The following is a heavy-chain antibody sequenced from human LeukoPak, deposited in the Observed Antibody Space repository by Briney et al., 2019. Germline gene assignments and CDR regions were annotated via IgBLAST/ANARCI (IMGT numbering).Heavy chain of an antibody. J-gene: IGHJ4*02. D-gene: IGHD6-19*01. Sequence: GGSLRLSCAASGFAFSSYGMHWVRQAPGKGLEWVAFIQYDGSNKYYADSVKGRFTISRDNSKNTLYLQMNSLRAEDTAVYYCAKEYRRGWPFDYWGQGTLVTVSS. V-gene: IGHV3-30*02. CDR1: GFAFSSYG. CDR3: AKEYRRGWPFDY. CDR2: IQYDGSNK.